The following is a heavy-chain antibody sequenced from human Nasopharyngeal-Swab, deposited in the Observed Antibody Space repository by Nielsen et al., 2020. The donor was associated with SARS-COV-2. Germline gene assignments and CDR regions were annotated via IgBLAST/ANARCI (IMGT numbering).Heavy chain of an antibody. CDR2: ISYDGSKK. V-gene: IGHV3-33*05. Sequence: GESLKISCAASGFIFTTYGMHWVRQAPGKGLEWVALISYDGSKKYYADSVKGRFTISRDKSKNTLYLQMNNLRAEDTAVYYCTRDRVFYYDSSGHKEFEYWGQGTRVTVSS. CDR1: GFIFTTYG. CDR3: TRDRVFYYDSSGHKEFEY. J-gene: IGHJ4*02. D-gene: IGHD3-22*01.